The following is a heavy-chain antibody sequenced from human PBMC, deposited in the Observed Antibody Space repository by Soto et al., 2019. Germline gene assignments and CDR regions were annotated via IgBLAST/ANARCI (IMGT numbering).Heavy chain of an antibody. Sequence: EVQLVESGGGLVQPGGSLRLSCAASGFTFSSNCMHWVRQGPGKGLVWVSRIDNDGSSRDYADSVKGRFTISRDNAKNTLYLEMSSLRAEDTAVYYCATGSGWYSPDYWGQGTLVTVSS. CDR2: IDNDGSSR. CDR1: GFTFSSNC. V-gene: IGHV3-74*01. J-gene: IGHJ4*02. CDR3: ATGSGWYSPDY. D-gene: IGHD6-19*01.